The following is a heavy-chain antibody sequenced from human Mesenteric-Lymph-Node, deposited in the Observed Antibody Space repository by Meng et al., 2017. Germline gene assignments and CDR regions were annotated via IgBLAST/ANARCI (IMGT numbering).Heavy chain of an antibody. J-gene: IGHJ4*02. Sequence: VELVQSGFELKKPGASVKVSCKASGYTFTSYAMNWVRQAPGQGLEWMGWISAYNGNTNYAQTLQGRLTMTTDTSTSTAYMELRSLRSDDTAVYYCARVEVGITSGDYWGQGTLVTVSS. CDR2: ISAYNGNT. D-gene: IGHD1-26*01. CDR1: GYTFTSYA. CDR3: ARVEVGITSGDY. V-gene: IGHV1-18*01.